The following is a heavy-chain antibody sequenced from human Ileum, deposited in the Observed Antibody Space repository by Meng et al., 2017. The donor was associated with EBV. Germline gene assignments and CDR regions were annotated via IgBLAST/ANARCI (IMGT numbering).Heavy chain of an antibody. Sequence: QVRLAESCHGMVRPSGTMSSHSAGSGCTMGSTNWWLWARQPPGKGLGWIGKISHRGSTNYNPSVTSRVSISADKSKNQFHLRLSSVAAADTSVYYCARADKVRFDYWGQGTLVTVSS. CDR1: GCTMGSTNW. J-gene: IGHJ4*02. V-gene: IGHV4-4*02. CDR2: ISHRGST. CDR3: ARADKVRFDY.